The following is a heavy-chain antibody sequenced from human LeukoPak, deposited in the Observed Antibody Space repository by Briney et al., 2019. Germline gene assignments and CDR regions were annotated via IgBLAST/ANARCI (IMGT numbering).Heavy chain of an antibody. V-gene: IGHV4-30-4*08. CDR3: AREVVSSSWPRSFDY. D-gene: IGHD6-13*01. CDR2: IYYSGST. Sequence: SETLSLTCTVSGGSISSGDYYWSWIRQPPGKGLEWIGYIYYSGSTYYNPSLKSRVTISVDTSKNQFSLKLSSVTAADTAVYYCAREVVSSSWPRSFDYWGQGTLVTVSS. CDR1: GGSISSGDYY. J-gene: IGHJ4*02.